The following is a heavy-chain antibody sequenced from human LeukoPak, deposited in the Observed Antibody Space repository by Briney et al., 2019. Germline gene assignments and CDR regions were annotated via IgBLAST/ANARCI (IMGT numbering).Heavy chain of an antibody. V-gene: IGHV3-21*01. D-gene: IGHD4-17*01. CDR2: ISSSSSYI. CDR3: ARTHQSGDGDYVSFDY. Sequence: PGGSLRLSCAASGFTFSSYSMNWVRQAPGKGLEWVSSISSSSSYIYYADSVKGRFTISRDNAKNSLYLQMNSLRAEDTAVYYCARTHQSGDGDYVSFDYWGQGTLVTVSS. J-gene: IGHJ4*02. CDR1: GFTFSSYS.